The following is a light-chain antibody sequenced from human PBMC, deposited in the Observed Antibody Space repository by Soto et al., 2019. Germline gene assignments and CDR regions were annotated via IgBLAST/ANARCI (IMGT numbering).Light chain of an antibody. CDR3: GTWDTSLSAAV. CDR1: SSNIGYYY. V-gene: IGLV1-51*01. Sequence: QSVLTQPPSVSAAPGQKVTISCSGRSSNIGYYYVSWYQQLPGTAPKLLIYDNDKRPSGIPDRFSGSKSGTSATLGITGLQTGDEADHYCGTWDTSLSAAVFGGGTKLTVL. J-gene: IGLJ3*02. CDR2: DND.